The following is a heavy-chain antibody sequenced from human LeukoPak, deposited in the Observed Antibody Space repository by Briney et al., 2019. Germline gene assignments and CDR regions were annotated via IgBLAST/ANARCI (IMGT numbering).Heavy chain of an antibody. Sequence: SETLSLTCAVYGGSFSGYYWSWIRQPPGKGLEWIGEINHSGSTNYNPSLKSRVTISVDTSKNQSSLKLSSVTAADTAVYYCALAPTLLRYFDWLSDVWGKGTTVTVSS. CDR2: INHSGST. CDR1: GGSFSGYY. V-gene: IGHV4-34*01. CDR3: ALAPTLLRYFDWLSDV. D-gene: IGHD3-9*01. J-gene: IGHJ6*04.